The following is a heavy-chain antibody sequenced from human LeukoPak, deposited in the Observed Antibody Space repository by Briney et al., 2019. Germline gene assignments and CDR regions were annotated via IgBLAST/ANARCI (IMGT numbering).Heavy chain of an antibody. Sequence: PGGSLRLSCAASGFTVSSNYMNWVRQAPGKGLEWVSIIYSGATTYYADSVKGRFTISRDNSKNTLYLQMNSLRAEDTAVYYCARRQLVTGDFAYFDLWGRGTLVTVSS. D-gene: IGHD7-27*01. CDR1: GFTVSSNY. V-gene: IGHV3-53*01. CDR3: ARRQLVTGDFAYFDL. CDR2: IYSGATT. J-gene: IGHJ2*01.